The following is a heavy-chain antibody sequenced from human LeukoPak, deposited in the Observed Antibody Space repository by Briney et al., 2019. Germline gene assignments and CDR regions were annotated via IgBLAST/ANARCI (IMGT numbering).Heavy chain of an antibody. D-gene: IGHD6-6*01. CDR3: ARLIGDRTIYDY. J-gene: IGHJ4*02. CDR1: GFTFRTYW. CDR2: INQGGSET. Sequence: GGSLRLSCAASGFTFRTYWMSWVRQAPGKGLEWVASINQGGSETYYVESVEGRFTISRDNAMNSFFLQMNSLRAEDTAVYYCARLIGDRTIYDYWGQGTLVTVSS. V-gene: IGHV3-7*01.